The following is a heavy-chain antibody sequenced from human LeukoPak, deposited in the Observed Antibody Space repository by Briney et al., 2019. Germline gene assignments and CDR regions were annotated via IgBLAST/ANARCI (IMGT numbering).Heavy chain of an antibody. V-gene: IGHV4-4*07. CDR1: GDSISYFY. CDR2: ISGSGST. J-gene: IGHJ4*02. D-gene: IGHD7-27*01. Sequence: SETLSLTCSVSGDSISYFYWSWIRQAAGKGLEWIGRISGSGSTNYNPSLKSRVTISADTSKNQISLKLSSVTAADTAVYFCARGFRGDNFDYWGQGTLVTVSS. CDR3: ARGFRGDNFDY.